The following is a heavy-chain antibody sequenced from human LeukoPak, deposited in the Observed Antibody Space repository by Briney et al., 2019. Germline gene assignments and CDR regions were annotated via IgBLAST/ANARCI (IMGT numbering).Heavy chain of an antibody. V-gene: IGHV3-23*01. CDR1: GFIFSSYA. D-gene: IGHD1-26*01. CDR2: ISGSGGST. J-gene: IGHJ4*02. CDR3: AKRAGGTPDY. Sequence: PGGSLRLSCAASGFIFSSYAMSWVRQAPGKGLEWVSTISGSGGSTYYADSVKGRFTISRDNSKNTLYLQMNSLRAEDTALYYCAKRAGGTPDYWGLGTLVTVSS.